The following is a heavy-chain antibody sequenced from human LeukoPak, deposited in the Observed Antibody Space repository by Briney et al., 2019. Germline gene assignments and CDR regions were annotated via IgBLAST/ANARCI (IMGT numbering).Heavy chain of an antibody. CDR3: AKSLWFGELSLFDY. V-gene: IGHV3-23*01. J-gene: IGHJ4*02. Sequence: GGSLRLSCAASGFTFSNFGMGWVRQAPGKGLECVSPISGSGGSTSYADFVKGRFTISRDNSKNTLYLQMNSLRAEDTAVYYCAKSLWFGELSLFDYWGQGTLVTVSS. CDR2: ISGSGGST. D-gene: IGHD3-10*01. CDR1: GFTFSNFG.